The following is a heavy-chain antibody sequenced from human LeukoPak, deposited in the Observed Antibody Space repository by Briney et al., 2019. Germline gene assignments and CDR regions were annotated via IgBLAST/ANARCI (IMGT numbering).Heavy chain of an antibody. CDR1: GFTFSSHA. V-gene: IGHV3-23*01. CDR3: AKSRQNRLDYFDY. CDR2: ISGSGGST. Sequence: AGGSLRLSCAASGFTFSSHAMSWVRQAPGKGLEWVSAISGSGGSTYYADTVKGRFTISRDNSKNTLYLQMNSLRAEDTAVYYCAKSRQNRLDYFDYWGQGTLVTVSS. J-gene: IGHJ4*02. D-gene: IGHD2/OR15-2a*01.